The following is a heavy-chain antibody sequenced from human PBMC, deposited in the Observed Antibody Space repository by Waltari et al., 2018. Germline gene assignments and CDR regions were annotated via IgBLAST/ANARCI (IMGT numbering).Heavy chain of an antibody. CDR1: GSTFPSYA. Sequence: QVQLVQSGAAVKKPGASVRVSCQASGSTFPSYAINGVRQAAGQGLEWMAWMNPNSGNTGYAQKFQGRITMTRNTSISTAYMELSSLRSDDTAVYYCARGHSWAARTVNPFEIWGRGTLVTVSS. V-gene: IGHV1-8*01. CDR3: ARGHSWAARTVNPFEI. J-gene: IGHJ4*02. CDR2: MNPNSGNT. D-gene: IGHD2-8*02.